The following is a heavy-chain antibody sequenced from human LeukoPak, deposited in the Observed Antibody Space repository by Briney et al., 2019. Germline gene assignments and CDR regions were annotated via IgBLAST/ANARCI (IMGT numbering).Heavy chain of an antibody. CDR3: ARVVDYYDSKSVGSHFDY. Sequence: PGGSLRLSCAASGFTVSSNYMSWVRQAPGKGLEWVSVIYSGGSTYYADSVKGRFTISRDNSKNTLYLQMNSLRAEDTAVYYCARVVDYYDSKSVGSHFDYWGQGTLVTVSS. CDR1: GFTVSSNY. V-gene: IGHV3-66*01. J-gene: IGHJ4*02. CDR2: IYSGGST. D-gene: IGHD3-22*01.